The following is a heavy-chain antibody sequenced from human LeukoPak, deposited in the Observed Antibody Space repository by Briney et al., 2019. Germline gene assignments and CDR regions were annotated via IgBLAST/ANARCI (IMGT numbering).Heavy chain of an antibody. V-gene: IGHV4-4*07. D-gene: IGHD6-6*01. J-gene: IGHJ6*03. CDR3: AREVSSQYFHYYMEV. Sequence: SETLSLTCTVSGGPISSFYWSWIRQPAGKGLEWIGRIYNHAKINYNPSLKSRLTLSIDTSKNQFSMKLTSVTAADTAVYYCAREVSSQYFHYYMEVWGKGATVTVSS. CDR2: IYNHAKI. CDR1: GGPISSFY.